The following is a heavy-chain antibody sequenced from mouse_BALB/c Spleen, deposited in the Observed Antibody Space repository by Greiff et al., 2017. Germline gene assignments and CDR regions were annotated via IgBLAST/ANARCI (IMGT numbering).Heavy chain of an antibody. Sequence: EVQVVESGGGLVQPGGSLKLSCAASGFTFSSYTMSWVRQTPEKRLEWVAYISNGGGSTYYPDTVKGRFTISRDNAKNTLYLQMSSLKSEDTAMYYCARLGPSFDVWGAGTTVTVSS. CDR1: GFTFSSYT. CDR3: ARLGPSFDV. CDR2: ISNGGGST. V-gene: IGHV5-12-2*01. J-gene: IGHJ1*01.